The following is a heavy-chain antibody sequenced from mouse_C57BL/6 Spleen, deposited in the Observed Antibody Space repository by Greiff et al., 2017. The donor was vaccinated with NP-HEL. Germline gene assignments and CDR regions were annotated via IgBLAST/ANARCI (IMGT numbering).Heavy chain of an antibody. Sequence: LQQSGASVKISCKASGYAFSSYWMNWVKQRPGKGLEWIGQIYPGDGDTNYNGKFKGKATLTADKSSSTAYMQLSSLTSEDSAVYFCARSGSSADYWGQGTTLTVSS. CDR1: GYAFSSYW. D-gene: IGHD1-1*01. V-gene: IGHV1-80*01. CDR3: ARSGSSADY. J-gene: IGHJ2*01. CDR2: IYPGDGDT.